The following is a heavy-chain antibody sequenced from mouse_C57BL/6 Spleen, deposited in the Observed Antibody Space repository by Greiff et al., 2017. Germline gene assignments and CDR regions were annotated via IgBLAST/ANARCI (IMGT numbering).Heavy chain of an antibody. CDR1: GYTFTSYW. D-gene: IGHD1-1*01. V-gene: IGHV1-72*01. CDR3: ARHYYGSSSYYYAMDY. J-gene: IGHJ4*01. CDR2: IDPNSGGT. Sequence: QVQLQQPGAELVKPGASVKLSCKASGYTFTSYWMHWVKQRPGRGLEWIGRIDPNSGGTKYNEKFKSKATLTVDKPSSPAYMQLSSLTSEDSAVYYCARHYYGSSSYYYAMDYWGQGTSVTVSS.